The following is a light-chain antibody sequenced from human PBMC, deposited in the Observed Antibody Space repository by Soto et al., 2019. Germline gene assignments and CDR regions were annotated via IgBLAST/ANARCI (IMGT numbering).Light chain of an antibody. J-gene: IGKJ1*01. Sequence: EVVMTQSPGAVSVSPGERATLSCRASQSATSNVAWYQQKPGQAPRLLIYRASARATGVPARFSGSGSGTEFTLTISSLQSEDFGIYYCQQYDYWWTFGQGTKVDIK. CDR1: QSATSN. CDR2: RAS. CDR3: QQYDYWWT. V-gene: IGKV3-15*01.